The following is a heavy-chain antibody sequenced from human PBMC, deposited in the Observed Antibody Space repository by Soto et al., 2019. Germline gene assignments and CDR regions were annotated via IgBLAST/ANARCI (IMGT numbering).Heavy chain of an antibody. CDR3: AASYGSWSRPVDY. J-gene: IGHJ4*02. Sequence: QVQLVQSGPEVKMPGSSVKVSCKASGDTFNSYTINWVRQAPGQGLQWMGSAIPILAISYYALKFQVRVTLTADKSTITAYMELSLLRSDDTAVYDCAASYGSWSRPVDYWGQGTLVTVPS. D-gene: IGHD3-10*01. CDR1: GDTFNSYT. CDR2: AIPILAIS. V-gene: IGHV1-69*02.